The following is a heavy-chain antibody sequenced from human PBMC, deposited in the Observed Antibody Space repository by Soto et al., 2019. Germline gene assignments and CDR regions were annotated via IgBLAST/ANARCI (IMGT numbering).Heavy chain of an antibody. Sequence: SVKVSCKASGVTFSSYAISWVRQAPGQGLEWMGGIIPIFGTANYAQKFQGRVTITADESTSTAYMELSSLRSEDTAVYYCARPLYSNYHYYGMDVWGQGTTVTVSS. CDR1: GVTFSSYA. V-gene: IGHV1-69*13. CDR2: IIPIFGTA. CDR3: ARPLYSNYHYYGMDV. J-gene: IGHJ6*02. D-gene: IGHD4-4*01.